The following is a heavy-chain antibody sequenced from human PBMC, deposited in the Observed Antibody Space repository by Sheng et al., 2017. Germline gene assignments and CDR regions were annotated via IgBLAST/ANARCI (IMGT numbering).Heavy chain of an antibody. CDR2: ISGSAGST. J-gene: IGHJ4*02. V-gene: IGHV3-23*01. Sequence: TASGFTFSNYAMSWVRQAPGKGLEWVSTISGSAGSTYNADSVKGRFTISRDNSKNTLYLQMNSLRAEDTAVYYCAKSPYSSGYYYLDYWGQGTLVTVSS. CDR3: AKSPYSSGYYYLDY. CDR1: GFTFSNYA. D-gene: IGHD3-22*01.